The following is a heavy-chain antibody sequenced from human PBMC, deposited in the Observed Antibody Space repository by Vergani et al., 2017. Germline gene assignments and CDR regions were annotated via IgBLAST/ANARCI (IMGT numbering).Heavy chain of an antibody. CDR2: INSDGSST. CDR3: TKGSRGYTGYFFDY. D-gene: IGHD5-12*01. CDR1: GFTFSSYW. V-gene: IGHV3-74*02. J-gene: IGHJ4*02. Sequence: VQLVESGGGVVQPGGSLRLSCAASGFTFSSYWMHWVRQAPGKGLVWVSRINSDGSSTSYADSVKGRFTISRDNAKNTLYLQMNSLRADDTAVYYCTKGSRGYTGYFFDYWGQGTLATVSS.